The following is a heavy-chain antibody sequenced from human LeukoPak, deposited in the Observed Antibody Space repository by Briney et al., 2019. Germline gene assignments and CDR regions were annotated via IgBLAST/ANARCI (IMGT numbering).Heavy chain of an antibody. J-gene: IGHJ3*02. CDR2: INPNSGGT. CDR3: ATGPAVVPAAIGAFDI. D-gene: IGHD2-2*01. CDR1: GYTFTGYY. V-gene: IGHV1-2*02. Sequence: ASVKVSCKASGYTFTGYYMHWVRQAPGQGLEWMGWINPNSGGTNYAQKFQGRVTMARDTSISTAYMELSRLRSDDTAVYYCATGPAVVPAAIGAFDIWGQGTMVTVSS.